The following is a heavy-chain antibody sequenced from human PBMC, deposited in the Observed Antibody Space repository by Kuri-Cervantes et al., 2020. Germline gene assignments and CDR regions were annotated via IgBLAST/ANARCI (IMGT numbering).Heavy chain of an antibody. D-gene: IGHD3-22*01. J-gene: IGHJ6*02. CDR1: GFTVSSNY. Sequence: GESLKISCAASGFTVSSNYMSWVRQAPGKGLEWVSVIYSGGSTYYADSVKGRFTISRDNSKNTLYLQMNSLRAEDTAVYYCAKDQWDHYYDSSGYSSVYYGMDVWGQGTTVTVSS. CDR2: IYSGGST. CDR3: AKDQWDHYYDSSGYSSVYYGMDV. V-gene: IGHV3-66*02.